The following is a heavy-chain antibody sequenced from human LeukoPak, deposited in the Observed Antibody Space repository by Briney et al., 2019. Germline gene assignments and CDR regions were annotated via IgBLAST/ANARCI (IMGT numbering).Heavy chain of an antibody. V-gene: IGHV4-39*01. D-gene: IGHD4-11*01. J-gene: IGHJ4*02. CDR2: ISYSGT. CDR3: ARGQRGTTVSLFEY. CDR1: GGSISISNYY. Sequence: PSETLSLTCTVSGGSISISNYYWGWIRQPPGRGLEWIGSISYSGTYYNPSLKSRLTISVDTSENQFSLQLNSVTPEDTAVYYCARGQRGTTVSLFEYWGQGTLVTVSS.